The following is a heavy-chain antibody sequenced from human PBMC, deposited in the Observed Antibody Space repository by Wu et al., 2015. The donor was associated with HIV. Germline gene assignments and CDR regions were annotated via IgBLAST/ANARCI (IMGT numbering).Heavy chain of an antibody. J-gene: IGHJ4*02. CDR1: GFTFNNKY. V-gene: IGHV1-46*02. CDR3: ARALRPVADALELDY. D-gene: IGHD6-19*01. CDR2: INPSGGST. Sequence: QVQLVQSGAEVKKPGASVKVSCKASGFTFNNKYMHWVRQAPGQGLEWMGIINPSGGSTSYAQKFQGRVAMTRDTSISTAFMELSRLRFDDTAIYYCARALRPVADALELDYWGQGTLVTVSS.